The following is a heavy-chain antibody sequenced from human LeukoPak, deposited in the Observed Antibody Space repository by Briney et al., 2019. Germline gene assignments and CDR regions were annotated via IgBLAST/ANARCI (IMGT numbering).Heavy chain of an antibody. J-gene: IGHJ6*03. D-gene: IGHD5-12*01. CDR3: ARDAGGGYDYYYYYYMDV. Sequence: GGSLRPSCAASGFTFSSYAMHWVRQAPGKGLEWVAVISYDGSNKYYADSVKGRFTISRDNSKNTLYLQMNSLRAEDTAVYYCARDAGGGYDYYYYYYMDVWGKGTTVTVSS. CDR2: ISYDGSNK. CDR1: GFTFSSYA. V-gene: IGHV3-30*04.